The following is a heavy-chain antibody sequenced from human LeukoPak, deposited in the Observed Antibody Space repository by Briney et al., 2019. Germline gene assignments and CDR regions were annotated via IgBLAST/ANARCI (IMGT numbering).Heavy chain of an antibody. D-gene: IGHD3-22*01. V-gene: IGHV3-23*01. Sequence: GGSLRLSCAASGFTFRSYAMSWVRQAPGKGLEWVSVISGSGGNTYYADSLKGRFTISRDNSKNTLYLQMNGLRAEDTAVYYCAKGPSDKYDSSGYYYIPSHFDSWGQGTLVTVSS. CDR2: ISGSGGNT. CDR1: GFTFRSYA. CDR3: AKGPSDKYDSSGYYYIPSHFDS. J-gene: IGHJ4*02.